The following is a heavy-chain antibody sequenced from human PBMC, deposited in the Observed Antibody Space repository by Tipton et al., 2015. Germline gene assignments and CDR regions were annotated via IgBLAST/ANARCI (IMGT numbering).Heavy chain of an antibody. D-gene: IGHD4-23*01. CDR1: GGSISSSSYY. V-gene: IGHV4-39*07. Sequence: TLSLTCTVSGGSISSSSYYWAWIRQPPGKGLEWIGNIYYSGSTYYNPSLNSRVTISIDTSRNQFSLKLTSVTAADTAMYYCARARGRHGGLLDSWGQGTLVIVSS. J-gene: IGHJ4*02. CDR2: IYYSGST. CDR3: ARARGRHGGLLDS.